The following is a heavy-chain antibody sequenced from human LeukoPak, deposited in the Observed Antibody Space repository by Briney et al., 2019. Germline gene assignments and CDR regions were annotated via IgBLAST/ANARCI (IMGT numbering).Heavy chain of an antibody. J-gene: IGHJ4*02. CDR2: IYYSGST. Sequence: SETLSLTCTISGGSISSYYWSWIRQPPGKGLEWIGYIYYSGSTNYNPSLKSRVTISVDTSKNQFSLKLSSVTAADTAVYYCARWGEQLDYWGQGTLVTVSS. V-gene: IGHV4-59*08. D-gene: IGHD1/OR15-1a*01. CDR3: ARWGEQLDY. CDR1: GGSISSYY.